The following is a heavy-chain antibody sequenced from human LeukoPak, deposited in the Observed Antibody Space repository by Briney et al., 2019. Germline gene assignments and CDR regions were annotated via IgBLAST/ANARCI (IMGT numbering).Heavy chain of an antibody. CDR2: IYPADSDT. D-gene: IGHD2-21*02. V-gene: IGHV5-51*01. Sequence: GESLKISCQGSGYAFTDYYIGWVRQMPGKGLEWMGIIYPADSDTRYSPSFQGQVTISADKSISTAYLQWRSLKASDTAMYFCARQRRYCGGDCYSGYFDYWGQGPLVTVSS. CDR1: GYAFTDYY. J-gene: IGHJ4*02. CDR3: ARQRRYCGGDCYSGYFDY.